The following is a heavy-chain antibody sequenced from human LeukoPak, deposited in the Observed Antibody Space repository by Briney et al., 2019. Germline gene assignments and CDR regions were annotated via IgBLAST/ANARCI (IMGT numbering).Heavy chain of an antibody. J-gene: IGHJ4*02. V-gene: IGHV3-53*01. Sequence: AGGSLRLSCAASGFTVSSNYVNWVRQAPGKGLEWVSVIYSGGSTYYADSVKGRFTISRDNSKNTLYLQMNSLRAEDTAVYYCAKILSDTSGWYHFDYWGQGTLVTVSS. D-gene: IGHD6-19*01. CDR1: GFTVSSNY. CDR2: IYSGGST. CDR3: AKILSDTSGWYHFDY.